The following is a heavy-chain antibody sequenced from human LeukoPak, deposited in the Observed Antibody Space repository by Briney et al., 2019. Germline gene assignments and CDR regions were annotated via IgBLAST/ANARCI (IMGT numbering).Heavy chain of an antibody. J-gene: IGHJ6*03. CDR1: GGSISNINYS. CDR3: ARTARSSDIVVVPAAPEGYYYYYMDV. D-gene: IGHD2-2*01. Sequence: SETLSLTCTVSGGSISNINYSWSWIRRPPGKGLEWIGYIYYSGSTYYNPALRSRVTISVDRSKNHSSLELNSVTAADTAVYYCARTARSSDIVVVPAAPEGYYYYYMDVWGKGTTVTVSS. CDR2: IYYSGST. V-gene: IGHV4-30-2*01.